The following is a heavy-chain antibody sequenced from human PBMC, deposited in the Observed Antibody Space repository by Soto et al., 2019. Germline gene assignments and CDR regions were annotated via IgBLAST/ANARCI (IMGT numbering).Heavy chain of an antibody. CDR1: GFTFSSYA. Sequence: GGSLRLSCAASGFTFSSYAMSWVRQAPGKGLEWVSAISGSGGSTYYADSVKGRFTISRDNSKITLYLQMNSLRAEDTAVYYCAKHRLNYGGYYGMDVWGQGTTVTVSS. V-gene: IGHV3-23*01. D-gene: IGHD4-17*01. J-gene: IGHJ6*02. CDR3: AKHRLNYGGYYGMDV. CDR2: ISGSGGST.